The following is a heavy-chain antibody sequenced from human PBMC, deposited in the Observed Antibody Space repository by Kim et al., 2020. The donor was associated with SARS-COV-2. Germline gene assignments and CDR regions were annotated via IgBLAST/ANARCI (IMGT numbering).Heavy chain of an antibody. Sequence: KGRFTISRDNAKNSLYLQMNSLRAEDTAVYYCARVEGLNWYSGSSGGMDVWGQGTTVTVSS. D-gene: IGHD1-26*01. V-gene: IGHV3-11*06. J-gene: IGHJ6*02. CDR3: ARVEGLNWYSGSSGGMDV.